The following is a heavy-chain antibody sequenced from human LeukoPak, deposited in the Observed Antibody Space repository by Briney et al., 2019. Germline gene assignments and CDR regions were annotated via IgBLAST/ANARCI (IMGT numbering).Heavy chain of an antibody. V-gene: IGHV1-18*01. CDR2: ISSYNGNT. CDR1: GCTFNSYG. D-gene: IGHD6-13*01. J-gene: IGHJ4*02. CDR3: ARGIGSSTWYDPFDY. Sequence: ASVKVSCKASGCTFNSYGISWVRQAPGQGLEWMGWISSYNGNTNYAQKLQGRVTMTTDTSTSTAYMELTSLRSDDTAVYYCARGIGSSTWYDPFDYWGQGTLVTVSS.